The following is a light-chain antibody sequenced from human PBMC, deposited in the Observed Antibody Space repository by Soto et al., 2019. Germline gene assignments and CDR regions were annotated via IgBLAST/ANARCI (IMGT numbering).Light chain of an antibody. V-gene: IGLV9-49*01. CDR2: VGPGGIVG. J-gene: IGLJ1*01. CDR3: GADHGSGSNFVYV. CDR1: SDYSFYK. Sequence: QTVVTQPPSASASLGASVTLTCTLSSDYSFYKVDWYQQRPGKAPRFVMRVGPGGIVGSKGDGIPDRFSVLGSGLNRYLTIKNIQEEDEGDYHCGADHGSGSNFVYVFGSGTKVTVL.